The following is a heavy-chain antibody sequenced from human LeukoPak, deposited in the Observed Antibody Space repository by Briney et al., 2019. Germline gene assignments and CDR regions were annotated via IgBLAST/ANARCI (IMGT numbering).Heavy chain of an antibody. V-gene: IGHV3-23*01. CDR2: VKSDGAGT. D-gene: IGHD1/OR15-1a*01. CDR3: AKVRANRFASFDY. J-gene: IGHJ4*02. CDR1: GFTFSTYA. Sequence: GGSLRLSCAASGFTFSTYAMSWVRQAPGKGLAWVASVKSDGAGTHYADSVKGRFTISRDNSKNILYLQMNSLRAEDTAVYYCAKVRANRFASFDYWDQGTLVTVSS.